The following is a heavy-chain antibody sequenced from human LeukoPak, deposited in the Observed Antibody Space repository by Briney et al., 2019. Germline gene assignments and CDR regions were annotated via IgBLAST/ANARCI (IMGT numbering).Heavy chain of an antibody. CDR3: ARGGGAAYYDILTLDY. Sequence: SETLSLTCAVYGGSFSGYYWSWIRQPPGKGLEWIGEINHSGSTNYNPSLKSRVTISVDTSKNQFSLKLSSVTAADTVVYYCARGGGAAYYDILTLDYWGQGTLVTVSS. D-gene: IGHD3-9*01. CDR2: INHSGST. J-gene: IGHJ4*02. CDR1: GGSFSGYY. V-gene: IGHV4-34*01.